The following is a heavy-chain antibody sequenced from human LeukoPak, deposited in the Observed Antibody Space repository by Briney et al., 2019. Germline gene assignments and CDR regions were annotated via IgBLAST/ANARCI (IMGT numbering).Heavy chain of an antibody. CDR3: AGGGTSLHY. V-gene: IGHV3-33*01. CDR2: IWYDGSNK. D-gene: IGHD3-16*01. CDR1: GFTFSSYG. J-gene: IGHJ4*02. Sequence: PGGSLRLSCAASGFTFSSYGMHWVRQAPGKGLEWVAVIWYDGSNKYYADSVKGRFTISRENSKNTLYLQMNSLRAEDTAVYYGAGGGTSLHYWGQGTLVTVSS.